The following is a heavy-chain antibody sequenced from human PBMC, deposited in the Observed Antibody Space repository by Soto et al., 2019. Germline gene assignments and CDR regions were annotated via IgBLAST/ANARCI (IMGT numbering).Heavy chain of an antibody. CDR3: AKDMALTGTTTGADY. CDR1: GFTFDDYA. Sequence: GGSLRLSCAASGFTFDDYAMHWVRQAPGKGLEWVSGISWNSGSIGYADSVKGRFTISRDNAKNSLYLQMNSLRAEDTALYYCAKDMALTGTTTGADYWGQGTLVTVSS. CDR2: ISWNSGSI. V-gene: IGHV3-9*01. D-gene: IGHD1-20*01. J-gene: IGHJ4*02.